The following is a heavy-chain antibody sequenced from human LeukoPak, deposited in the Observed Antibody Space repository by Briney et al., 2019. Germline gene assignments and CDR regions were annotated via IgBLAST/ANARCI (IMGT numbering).Heavy chain of an antibody. J-gene: IGHJ4*02. CDR3: ARDRGRFRWPGDY. Sequence: GGSLRLSCAASGFTFDDYAMHWVRQAPGKGLEWVSGISWNSGSIGYADSVKGRFTISRDNAKNSLYRQMNSLRAEDTALYYCARDRGRFRWPGDYWGQGTLVTVSS. CDR2: ISWNSGSI. V-gene: IGHV3-9*01. CDR1: GFTFDDYA. D-gene: IGHD4-23*01.